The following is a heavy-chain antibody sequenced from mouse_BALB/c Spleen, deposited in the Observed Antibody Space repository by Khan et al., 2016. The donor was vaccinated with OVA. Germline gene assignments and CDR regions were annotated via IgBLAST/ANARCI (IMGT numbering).Heavy chain of an antibody. V-gene: IGHV2-9*02. J-gene: IGHJ2*01. Sequence: QVQLQQSGPGLVAPSQSLSITCTVSGFSLTSYGVHWVRQPPGKGLEWLGVIWAGGSTHYTSALVSRLNISKDKSKSQVFLKMTRLQTDDTAMYYCARLEDIWGQGTTLTVSS. CDR2: IWAGGST. CDR3: ARLEDI. CDR1: GFSLTSYG.